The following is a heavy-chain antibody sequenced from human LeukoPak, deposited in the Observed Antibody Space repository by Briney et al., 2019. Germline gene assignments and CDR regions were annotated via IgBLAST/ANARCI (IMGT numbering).Heavy chain of an antibody. J-gene: IGHJ4*02. Sequence: SETLSLTCTVSGGSISSYYWSCIRQPPGKGLEWIGCIYYSGNTSYIPSLKSRVTISVDTSKNQFSLKLSSVTAADTAVYYCARTHRGSSPSDYWGQGTLVTVSS. CDR2: IYYSGNT. D-gene: IGHD6-13*01. CDR3: ARTHRGSSPSDY. CDR1: GGSISSYY. V-gene: IGHV4-59*08.